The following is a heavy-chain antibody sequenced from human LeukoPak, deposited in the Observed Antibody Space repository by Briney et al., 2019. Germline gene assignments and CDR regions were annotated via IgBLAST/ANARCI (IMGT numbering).Heavy chain of an antibody. D-gene: IGHD3-3*01. CDR1: GFTFSSYA. CDR3: AKGDYDFWSGYYPRRYYGMDV. CDR2: ISGSGGST. V-gene: IGHV3-23*01. J-gene: IGHJ6*02. Sequence: GGSLRLSCAASGFTFSSYAMSWVRQAPGKGLEWVSAISGSGGSTYYADSVKGRFTISRDNSKNTLYLQMNSLRAEDTAVYYCAKGDYDFWSGYYPRRYYGMDVWGRGTTVTVSS.